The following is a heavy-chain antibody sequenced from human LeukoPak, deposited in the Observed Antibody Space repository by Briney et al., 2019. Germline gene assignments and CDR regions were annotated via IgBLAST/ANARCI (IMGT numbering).Heavy chain of an antibody. D-gene: IGHD3-10*01. V-gene: IGHV3-30*18. Sequence: PGRSLRLSCAASGFTFSSYGMHWVRQAPGKGLEWVAVISYDGSNKYYADSVKGRFTISRDNSKNTLYLQMNSLRAEDTAVYYCAKVPDGSGSRYYYGMDVWSQGTTVTVSS. CDR2: ISYDGSNK. CDR3: AKVPDGSGSRYYYGMDV. J-gene: IGHJ6*02. CDR1: GFTFSSYG.